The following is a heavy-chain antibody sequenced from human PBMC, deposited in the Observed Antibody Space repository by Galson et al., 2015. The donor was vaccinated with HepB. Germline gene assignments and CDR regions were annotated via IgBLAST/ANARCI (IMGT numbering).Heavy chain of an antibody. CDR1: GFTFSSYS. CDR2: TSSSSSYI. V-gene: IGHV3-21*01. CDR3: ARGHARGSNSGWYDY. D-gene: IGHD6-19*01. J-gene: IGHJ4*02. Sequence: SLRLSCAASGFTFSSYSMNWVRQAPGKGLEWVSSTSSSSSYIYYADSVKGRFTISRDNAKNSLYLQMNSLRAEDTAVYYCARGHARGSNSGWYDYWGQGTLVTVSS.